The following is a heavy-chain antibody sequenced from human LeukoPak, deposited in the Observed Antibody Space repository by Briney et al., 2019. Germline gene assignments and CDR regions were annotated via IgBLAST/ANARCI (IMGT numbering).Heavy chain of an antibody. CDR2: ISDSGST. Sequence: SETLSHTCVVSGVSLSTHHWSWIRQSPGRGLEWIGYISDSGSTNYNPSLKSRVTISVDTSKNQFSLMLSSVTAADTAVYYCARGYDSSAYYPFNYWGQGTLVTVSS. J-gene: IGHJ4*02. CDR1: GVSLSTHH. CDR3: ARGYDSSAYYPFNY. V-gene: IGHV4-59*11. D-gene: IGHD3-22*01.